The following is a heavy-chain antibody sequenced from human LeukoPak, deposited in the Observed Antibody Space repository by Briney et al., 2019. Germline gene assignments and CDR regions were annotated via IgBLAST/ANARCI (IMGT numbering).Heavy chain of an antibody. Sequence: PGGSLRLSCAASGFTFSSYSMNWVRQAPGKGLEWVSYISSSSTIYYADSVKGRFTISRDNAKNSLYLQMNSLRAEDTAVYYCARVARGDPVRDYWGQGTLVTVSS. J-gene: IGHJ4*02. V-gene: IGHV3-48*01. CDR2: ISSSSTI. CDR3: ARVARGDPVRDY. CDR1: GFTFSSYS. D-gene: IGHD3-10*01.